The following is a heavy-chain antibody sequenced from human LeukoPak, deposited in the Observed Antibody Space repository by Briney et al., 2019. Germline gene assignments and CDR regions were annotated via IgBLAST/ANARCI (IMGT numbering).Heavy chain of an antibody. CDR1: GDSISSSSYF. V-gene: IGHV4-39*01. J-gene: IGHJ4*02. CDR3: ARGLGYYDSSAQG. D-gene: IGHD3-22*01. CDR2: IYYSGST. Sequence: SETLSLTCTVSGDSISSSSYFWGWVRQPPGKGLEWIGTIYYSGSTHYNPSLKSRVTISVDTSTNQFSLKLSSVTAADTAVYYCARGLGYYDSSAQGWGQGTLVTVSS.